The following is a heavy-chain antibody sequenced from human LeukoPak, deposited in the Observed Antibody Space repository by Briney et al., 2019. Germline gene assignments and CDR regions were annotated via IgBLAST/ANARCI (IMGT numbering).Heavy chain of an antibody. Sequence: PGGSLRLSCAASGFTFSSYSMNWVRQAPGKGLEWVSYISSSSSTIYYADSVKGRFTISRDNSKNTLYLQMNSLRAEDTAVYYCAKDRDDILTGDAFDIWGQGTMVTVSS. CDR1: GFTFSSYS. J-gene: IGHJ3*02. CDR2: ISSSSSTI. D-gene: IGHD3-9*01. V-gene: IGHV3-48*01. CDR3: AKDRDDILTGDAFDI.